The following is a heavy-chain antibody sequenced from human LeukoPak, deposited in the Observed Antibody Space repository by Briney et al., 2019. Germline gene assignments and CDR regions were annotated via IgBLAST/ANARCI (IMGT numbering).Heavy chain of an antibody. CDR2: ISSSSSTI. V-gene: IGHV3-48*02. J-gene: IGHJ5*02. CDR3: ARVGYCSGGSCYSGGNWFDP. Sequence: GGSLRLSCAASEFTFSSYSMNWVRQAPGKGLEWVSYISSSSSTIYYADSVKGRFTISRDNAKNSLYLQMNSLRDEDTAVYYCARVGYCSGGSCYSGGNWFDPWGQGTLVTVSS. CDR1: EFTFSSYS. D-gene: IGHD2-15*01.